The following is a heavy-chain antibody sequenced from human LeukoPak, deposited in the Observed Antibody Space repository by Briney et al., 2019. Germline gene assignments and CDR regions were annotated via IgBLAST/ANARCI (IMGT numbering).Heavy chain of an antibody. V-gene: IGHV1-8*03. CDR3: ARTTSLTASGYDY. Sequence: ASVRASCKTSGYTFTTYHINRVRQATGQRLEWRGWMNPYSADRGYAQKFQGRLSITSDTSMSTAYMELSSLRSDDTAVYFCARTTSLTASGYDYWGQGSLVTVSS. CDR1: GYTFTTYH. D-gene: IGHD4-17*01. CDR2: MNPYSADR. J-gene: IGHJ4*02.